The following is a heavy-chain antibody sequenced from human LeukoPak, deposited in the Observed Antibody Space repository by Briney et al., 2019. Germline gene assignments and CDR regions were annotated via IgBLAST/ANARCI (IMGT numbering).Heavy chain of an antibody. CDR1: GFTFSSYS. D-gene: IGHD6-19*01. CDR3: AREGSSGWYAIDY. J-gene: IGHJ4*02. Sequence: GGSLRLSCAASGFTFSSYSMNWVRQAPGKGLEWVSYISSSSSTIYYADSVKGRFTISRDNAKNSVYLQMNSLRAEDTAVYYCAREGSSGWYAIDYWGQGTLVTVSS. V-gene: IGHV3-48*04. CDR2: ISSSSSTI.